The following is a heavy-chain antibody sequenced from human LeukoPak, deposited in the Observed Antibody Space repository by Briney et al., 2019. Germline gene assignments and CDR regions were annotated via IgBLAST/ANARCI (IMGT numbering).Heavy chain of an antibody. CDR3: AREAAGSFDQ. D-gene: IGHD2-15*01. CDR2: ISSGGRMK. Sequence: GGSLRLSCAASGFTFSSYEMNRVRQAPGKGVEWMSYISSGGRMKYYADSVKGRFTISRDNAKNSLFLQMNSLRAEDTAIYYCAREAAGSFDQWAQGTLVTASS. CDR1: GFTFSSYE. J-gene: IGHJ4*02. V-gene: IGHV3-48*03.